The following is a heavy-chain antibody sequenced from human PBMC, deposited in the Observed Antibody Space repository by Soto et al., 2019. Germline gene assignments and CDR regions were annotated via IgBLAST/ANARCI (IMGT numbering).Heavy chain of an antibody. D-gene: IGHD2-15*01. J-gene: IGHJ6*02. V-gene: IGHV3-23*01. CDR3: ARAHQVREIVVEYGMDV. CDR2: ISGSGGST. Sequence: EVQLLESGGGLVQPGGSLRLSCAASGFTFSSYAMSWVRQAPGKGLEWVSAISGSGGSTYYADSVKGRFTISRDNSKNTLYMQMNRLRAEDTAVYYCARAHQVREIVVEYGMDVWGQGTTVTVSS. CDR1: GFTFSSYA.